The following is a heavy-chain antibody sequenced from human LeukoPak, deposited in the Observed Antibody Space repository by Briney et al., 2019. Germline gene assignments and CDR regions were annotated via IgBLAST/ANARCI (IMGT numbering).Heavy chain of an antibody. CDR1: GYTFTSYG. Sequence: ASVKVSCKGSGYTFTSYGINWVRQAPGQGLEWMGWISAYNGNTKYAQKLQGRVSMTTDTSASTAYMALRSLTSDDTAVYYCARSSESSGWDPFDYWGQGTLVTVSS. D-gene: IGHD6-19*01. V-gene: IGHV1-18*01. CDR3: ARSSESSGWDPFDY. J-gene: IGHJ4*02. CDR2: ISAYNGNT.